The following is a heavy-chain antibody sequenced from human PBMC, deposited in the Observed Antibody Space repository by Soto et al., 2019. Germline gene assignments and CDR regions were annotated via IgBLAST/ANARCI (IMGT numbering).Heavy chain of an antibody. CDR1: GFTFRSNG. V-gene: IGHV3-33*06. D-gene: IGHD6-13*01. CDR3: AKEGNMGSSSWYYFDQ. CDR2: IWYDSSNK. J-gene: IGHJ4*02. Sequence: QVQLVESGGGVVQPGRSLRLSCAASGFTFRSNGMHWVRQAPGKGLEWVATIWYDSSNKYYADSVKGRFTISRDNPKNTLYVQMNNLRAEDTAVYYCAKEGNMGSSSWYYFDQWGQGTLVTVPS.